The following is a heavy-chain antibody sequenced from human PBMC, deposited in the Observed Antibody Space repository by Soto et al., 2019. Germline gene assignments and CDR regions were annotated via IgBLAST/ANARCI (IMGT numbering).Heavy chain of an antibody. CDR2: FIPIFVSA. V-gene: IGHV1-69*01. CDR3: ARDLSSDSTGFRGYDL. Sequence: QVHLVQSGAEVKKAGSSVKVSCKASGGTVSSYAITWVRQAPGKGLEWMGVFIPIFVSAHYAQKFQGRVTITADESTSTAYMELCGLRSEDTAIYYCARDLSSDSTGFRGYDLWGQGPLVTVSS. D-gene: IGHD3-10*01. CDR1: GGTVSSYA. J-gene: IGHJ4*02.